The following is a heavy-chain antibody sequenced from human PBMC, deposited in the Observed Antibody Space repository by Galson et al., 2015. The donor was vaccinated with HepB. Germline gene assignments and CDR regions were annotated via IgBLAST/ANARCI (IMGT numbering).Heavy chain of an antibody. CDR2: ISGSGGST. Sequence: SLRLSCAASGFTFSDYYMSWVRQAPGKGLEWVSAISGSGGSTYYADSVKGRFTISRDNSKNTLYLQMNSLRAEDTAVYYCAKDRGIAAAGKGTKYYYYGMDVWGQGTTVTVSS. CDR1: GFTFSDYY. D-gene: IGHD6-13*01. V-gene: IGHV3-23*01. CDR3: AKDRGIAAAGKGTKYYYYGMDV. J-gene: IGHJ6*02.